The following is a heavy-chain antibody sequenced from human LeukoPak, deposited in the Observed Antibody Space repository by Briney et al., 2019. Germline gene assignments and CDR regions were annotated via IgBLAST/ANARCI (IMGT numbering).Heavy chain of an antibody. D-gene: IGHD2-2*01. J-gene: IGHJ5*02. Sequence: GGSVRLSCAVSGFTFSSYCMSWVRQAPGKGLEWVASIKEEGSEKHYVDSVKGRFTISRDNAKNSLYLQMNSLRAEDTAVYYCARGHYQLSWGQGILVTVSS. CDR3: ARGHYQLS. CDR2: IKEEGSEK. V-gene: IGHV3-7*01. CDR1: GFTFSSYC.